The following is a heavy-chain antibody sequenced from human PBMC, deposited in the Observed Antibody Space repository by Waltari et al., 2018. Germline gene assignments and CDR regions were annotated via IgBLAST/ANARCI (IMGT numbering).Heavy chain of an antibody. CDR3: ARGLPPLNI. D-gene: IGHD2-15*01. Sequence: QVQLVQSGAEVKKPGASVKVSCKASGYTFTGYYMHWVRQAPGQGLEWMGRINPNSGGTNYAQKFQGRVTITTDESTSTAYMELSSLRSEDTAVYYCARGLPPLNIWGQGTMVTVSS. J-gene: IGHJ3*02. V-gene: IGHV1-2*06. CDR2: INPNSGGT. CDR1: GYTFTGYY.